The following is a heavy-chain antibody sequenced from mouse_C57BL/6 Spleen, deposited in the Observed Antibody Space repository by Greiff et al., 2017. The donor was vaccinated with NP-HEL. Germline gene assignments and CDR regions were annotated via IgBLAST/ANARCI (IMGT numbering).Heavy chain of an antibody. Sequence: QVQLQQPGAELVKPGASVKLSCKASGYTFTSYWMQWVKQRPGQGLEWIGEIDPSDSYTNYNQKFKGKATLTVDTSSSTAYMQLSSLTSEDSAVYYCARVVMDAMDYWGQGTSVTVSS. CDR1: GYTFTSYW. CDR2: IDPSDSYT. V-gene: IGHV1-50*01. J-gene: IGHJ4*01. CDR3: ARVVMDAMDY. D-gene: IGHD2-13*01.